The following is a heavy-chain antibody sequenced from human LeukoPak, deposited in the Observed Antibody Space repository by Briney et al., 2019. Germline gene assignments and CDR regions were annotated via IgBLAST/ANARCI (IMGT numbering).Heavy chain of an antibody. CDR2: ISVSGT. V-gene: IGHV3-48*04. D-gene: IGHD5-24*01. CDR3: ARIRGLTLPISYMDV. Sequence: PGGSLRLSCTASGFRFGGYSIHWVRQAPGKGLEWLSYISVSGTKHADSVMGRVTVSRDDAKNSIYLQMNGLRAEDPAVYYCARIRGLTLPISYMDVWGKGTTVTVSS. J-gene: IGHJ6*03. CDR1: GFRFGGYS.